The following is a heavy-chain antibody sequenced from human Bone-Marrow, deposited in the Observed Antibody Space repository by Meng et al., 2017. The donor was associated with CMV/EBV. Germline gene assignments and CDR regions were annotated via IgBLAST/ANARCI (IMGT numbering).Heavy chain of an antibody. V-gene: IGHV1-69*05. J-gene: IGHJ3*02. D-gene: IGHD3-10*01. Sequence: SVKVSCKASGCTFSSYAISWVRQAPGQGLEWMGGIIPIFGTANYAQKFQGRVTITTDESTSTAYMELSSLRSEDTAVYYCARRVDYYGSGSYYKPLIGAFDIWGQGTMVTVSS. CDR1: GCTFSSYA. CDR2: IIPIFGTA. CDR3: ARRVDYYGSGSYYKPLIGAFDI.